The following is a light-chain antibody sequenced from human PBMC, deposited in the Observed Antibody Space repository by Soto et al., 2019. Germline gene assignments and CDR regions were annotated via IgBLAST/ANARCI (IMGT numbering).Light chain of an antibody. Sequence: DLQMTQSTSSLSASLGDRVTITCQASQAITKYLNWYQQKPGKAPKLLIFDASNLETGVPSRFSGSGSGTDFTFTISSLQPEDIATYYCQQYDNLPITFGQGTRLEI. J-gene: IGKJ5*01. CDR3: QQYDNLPIT. V-gene: IGKV1-33*01. CDR2: DAS. CDR1: QAITKY.